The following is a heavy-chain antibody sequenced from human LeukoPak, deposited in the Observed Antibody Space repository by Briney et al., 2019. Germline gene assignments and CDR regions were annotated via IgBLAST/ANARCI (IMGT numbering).Heavy chain of an antibody. CDR3: ARGRYGNDY. CDR2: INHSGST. D-gene: IGHD4-17*01. V-gene: IGHV4-34*01. CDR1: GGSFSGYY. J-gene: IGHJ4*02. Sequence: KPSETLSLTCAVYGGSFSGYYWSWIRQPPGKGLEWIGEINHSGSTNYNPSLKSRVTISVDTSKNQFSLKLSSVTAADTAVYYCARGRYGNDYWGQGTLVTVCS.